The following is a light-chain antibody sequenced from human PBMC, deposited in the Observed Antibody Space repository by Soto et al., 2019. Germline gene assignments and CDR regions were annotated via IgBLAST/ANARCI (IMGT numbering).Light chain of an antibody. J-gene: IGKJ4*01. V-gene: IGKV3-11*01. CDR1: QSVSRY. Sequence: TVSLSTGAVATLSWGASQSVSRYLAWYQQKPGKAPRLLIYDASNMATGVPARFSGSGSGTDFTLTISSLQAEDVAVYYCQHCSNSPLPFGEGTKVDIK. CDR2: DAS. CDR3: QHCSNSPLP.